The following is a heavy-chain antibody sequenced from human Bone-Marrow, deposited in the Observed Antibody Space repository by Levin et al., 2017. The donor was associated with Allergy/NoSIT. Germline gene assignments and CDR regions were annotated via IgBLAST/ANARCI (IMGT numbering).Heavy chain of an antibody. Sequence: SQTLSLTCNVSGDFMDSGDYYWSWIRQPPGKGLEWVGYIYFTTNTYYNPSLRGRAVISADTSKSQFYLELKSVTPADPAVYYWFREKVEYCGKGECSAFWGPGTLVAVSS. J-gene: IGHJ4*02. D-gene: IGHD2-8*01. V-gene: IGHV4-30-4*01. CDR3: FREKVEYCGKGECSAF. CDR2: IYFTTNT. CDR1: GDFMDSGDYY.